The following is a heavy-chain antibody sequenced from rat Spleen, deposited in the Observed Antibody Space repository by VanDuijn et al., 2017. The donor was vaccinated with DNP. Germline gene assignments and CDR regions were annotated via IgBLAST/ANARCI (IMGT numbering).Heavy chain of an antibody. CDR2: IVHDGSRT. CDR1: GFTFNNYW. V-gene: IGHV5S10*01. CDR3: STQDSYDGNYPH. Sequence: EVQLVESGGDLVQPGRSLKLSCVASGFTFNNYWMAWVRQVPGKGLEWVAIIVHDGSRTYYRDSVKGRFSISRDNAKSTLYLQMDSLRSEDTATYYCSTQDSYDGNYPHWGQGVMVTVSS. J-gene: IGHJ2*01. D-gene: IGHD1-12*02.